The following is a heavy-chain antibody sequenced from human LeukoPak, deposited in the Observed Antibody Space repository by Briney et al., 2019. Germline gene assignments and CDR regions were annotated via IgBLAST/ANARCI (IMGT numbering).Heavy chain of an antibody. CDR3: ARDYGSGPYYFDY. J-gene: IGHJ4*02. Sequence: PSEXLSLTCAVSGYSISSGYYWGWIRQPPGKGLEWIGSIYHSGNTYYNPSLKSRVTISVDTSKNQFSLKLSSVTAADTAVYYCARDYGSGPYYFDYWGQGTLVTVSS. D-gene: IGHD3-10*01. CDR2: IYHSGNT. CDR1: GYSISSGYY. V-gene: IGHV4-38-2*01.